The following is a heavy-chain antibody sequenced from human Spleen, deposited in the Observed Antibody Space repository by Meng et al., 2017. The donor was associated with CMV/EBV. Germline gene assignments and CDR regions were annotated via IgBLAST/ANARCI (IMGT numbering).Heavy chain of an antibody. CDR1: GFAFDDYA. CDR2: ISSNGGSV. CDR3: AKDLFEAAALGWFDP. Sequence: SLKISCAASGFAFDDYAMHWVRQAPGKGLEWVSGISSNGGSVGYADSVKGRFTISRDNAKNTLYLQMNSLRAEDTAVYYCAKDLFEAAALGWFDPWGQGTLVTVSS. J-gene: IGHJ5*02. D-gene: IGHD6-13*01. V-gene: IGHV3-9*01.